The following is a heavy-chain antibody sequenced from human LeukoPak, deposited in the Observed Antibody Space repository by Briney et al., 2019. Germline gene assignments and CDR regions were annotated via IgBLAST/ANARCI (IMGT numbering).Heavy chain of an antibody. D-gene: IGHD3-22*01. V-gene: IGHV3-74*01. Sequence: PGGSLRLSCAASGFTFSSYWMHWVCQAPGKGLVWVSRINSDGSSTSYADSVKGRFTISRDNAKNTLYLQMNSLRAEDTAVYYCARDSLYYYDSSGYRLGAFDIWGQGTMVTVSS. CDR3: ARDSLYYYDSSGYRLGAFDI. J-gene: IGHJ3*02. CDR1: GFTFSSYW. CDR2: INSDGSST.